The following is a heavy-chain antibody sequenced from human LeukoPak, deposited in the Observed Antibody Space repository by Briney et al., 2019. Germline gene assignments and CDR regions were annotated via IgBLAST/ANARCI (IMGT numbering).Heavy chain of an antibody. V-gene: IGHV3-30-3*01. CDR2: ISYDGSNK. Sequence: GGSLRLSCAASGFTFSSYAMHWVRQAPGKGLEWVAVISYDGSNKYYADSVKGRFTISRDNAKNSLYLQMNSLRAEDTAVYYCAREHPDSGYAFDYWGQGTLVTVSS. CDR1: GFTFSSYA. J-gene: IGHJ4*02. D-gene: IGHD3-22*01. CDR3: AREHPDSGYAFDY.